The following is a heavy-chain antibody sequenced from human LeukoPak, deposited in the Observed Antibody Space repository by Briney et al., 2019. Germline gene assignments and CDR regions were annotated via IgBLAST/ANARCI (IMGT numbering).Heavy chain of an antibody. J-gene: IGHJ4*02. D-gene: IGHD1-26*01. CDR1: GGSISSYY. CDR3: AGHSREFDY. CDR2: IYTSGST. V-gene: IGHV4-4*09. Sequence: SETLSLTCTVSGGSISSYYWSWVRQPPGKGLEWVGYIYTSGSTNYNPSLKSRVTISVDTSKNKFSLKLSSVTAADTAVYDCAGHSREFDYWGQGTLVTASS.